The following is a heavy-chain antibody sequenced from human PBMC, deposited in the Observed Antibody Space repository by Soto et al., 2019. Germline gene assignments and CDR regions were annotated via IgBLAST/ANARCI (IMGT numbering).Heavy chain of an antibody. D-gene: IGHD2-2*01. J-gene: IGHJ5*02. Sequence: ASETLSLTCAVSGGSIRSSNWWSWVRQPPGKGLEWIGEIYHSGSTNYNPSLKSRVTISVDKSKNQFSLKLSSVTAADTAVYYCARRPSSTSWMGWFDPWGQGTLVTVSS. CDR1: GGSIRSSNW. V-gene: IGHV4-4*02. CDR2: IYHSGST. CDR3: ARRPSSTSWMGWFDP.